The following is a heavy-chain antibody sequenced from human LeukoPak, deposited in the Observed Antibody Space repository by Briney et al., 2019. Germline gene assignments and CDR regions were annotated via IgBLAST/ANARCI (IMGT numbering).Heavy chain of an antibody. CDR3: ARQADTAMLIWSFTDY. CDR1: GFTFSRYS. D-gene: IGHD5-18*01. V-gene: IGHV3-21*01. Sequence: GGSLRLSCEASGFTFSRYSLTWVRQAPGKGLEWVSSISSSSSYIYYADSVKGRFTISRGNAKNSLYLQMNSLRAEDTALYYCARQADTAMLIWSFTDYWGQGTLVTVSS. CDR2: ISSSSSYI. J-gene: IGHJ4*02.